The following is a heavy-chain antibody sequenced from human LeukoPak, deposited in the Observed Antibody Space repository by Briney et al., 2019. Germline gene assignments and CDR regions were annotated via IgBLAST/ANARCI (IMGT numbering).Heavy chain of an antibody. CDR2: FDPEDGET. D-gene: IGHD3-22*01. Sequence: ASVKVSCKVSGYTLTELSMHWVRQAPGKGLEWMGGFDPEDGETIYAQKFQGRVTMTEDTSTDTAYMELSSLRSEDTAVYYCATPTHYYDSSGYIHWGQGTLVTVSS. CDR3: ATPTHYYDSSGYIH. J-gene: IGHJ4*02. CDR1: GYTLTELS. V-gene: IGHV1-24*01.